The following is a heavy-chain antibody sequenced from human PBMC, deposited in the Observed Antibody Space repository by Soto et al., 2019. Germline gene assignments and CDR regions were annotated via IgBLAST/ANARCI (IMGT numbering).Heavy chain of an antibody. CDR3: ASQVRGYSYGSLCDY. V-gene: IGHV1-69*01. Sequence: QVQLVQSGAEVKKPGSSVKVSCKASGGTFSSYAISWVRQAPGQGLEWMGGIIPIFGTANYAQKFQGRVTITADESTSTANMELSRLRSEDTAVYYCASQVRGYSYGSLCDYWGQGTLVTVSS. D-gene: IGHD5-18*01. CDR1: GGTFSSYA. J-gene: IGHJ4*02. CDR2: IIPIFGTA.